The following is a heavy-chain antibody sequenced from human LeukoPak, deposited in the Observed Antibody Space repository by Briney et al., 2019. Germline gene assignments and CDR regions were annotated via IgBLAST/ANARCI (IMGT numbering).Heavy chain of an antibody. Sequence: GGSLRLSCAASGFTFSSYEMNWVRQAPGKGLEWVSYISSSGSTIYYADSVKGRFTISRDNAKKSLYLQMNSLRVDDTAVYYCAREPVGATVHYYYMDVWGKGTTVTVSS. V-gene: IGHV3-48*03. CDR2: ISSSGSTI. CDR3: AREPVGATVHYYYMDV. CDR1: GFTFSSYE. J-gene: IGHJ6*03. D-gene: IGHD1-26*01.